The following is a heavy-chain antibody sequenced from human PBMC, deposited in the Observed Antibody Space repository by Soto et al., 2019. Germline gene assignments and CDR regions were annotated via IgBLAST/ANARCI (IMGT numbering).Heavy chain of an antibody. CDR3: TTAGPFLLVDTAHDYYGMDV. V-gene: IGHV3-49*04. CDR1: GFTFGDYA. CDR2: IRSKAYRGTT. J-gene: IGHJ6*04. Sequence: PGGSLRLSCTSSGFTFGDYAMSWVRQAPGEVLEWVGFIRSKAYRGTTEYAASVKGRFTISRDDYKSIAYLQMNSLKTEDTAVYYCTTAGPFLLVDTAHDYYGMDVWGKGTTVAVSS. D-gene: IGHD5-18*01.